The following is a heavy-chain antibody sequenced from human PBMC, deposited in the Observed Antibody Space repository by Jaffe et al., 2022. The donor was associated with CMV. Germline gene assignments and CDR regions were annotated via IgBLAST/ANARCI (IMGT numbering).Heavy chain of an antibody. CDR3: ARQGGGDIVVVQNCSGGSCYLDYYYYGMDV. V-gene: IGHV4-39*01. Sequence: QLQLQESGPGLVKPSETLSLTCTVSGGSISSSSYYWGWIRQPPGKGLEWIGSIYYSGSTYYNPSLKSRVTISVDTSKNQFSLKLSSVTAADTAVYYCARQGGGDIVVVQNCSGGSCYLDYYYYGMDVWGQGTTVTVSS. CDR1: GGSISSSSYY. J-gene: IGHJ6*02. CDR2: IYYSGST. D-gene: IGHD2-15*01.